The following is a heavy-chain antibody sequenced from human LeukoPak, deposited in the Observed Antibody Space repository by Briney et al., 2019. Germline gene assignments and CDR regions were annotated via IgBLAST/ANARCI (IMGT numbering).Heavy chain of an antibody. D-gene: IGHD4-23*01. CDR3: ARESLTTVLTHDYYYMDV. CDR1: GFTFSSYA. CDR2: ISYDGSNK. V-gene: IGHV3-30*04. Sequence: TGGSLRLSCAASGFTFSSYAMHWVRQAPGKGLEWVAVISYDGSNKYYADSVKGRFTISRDNAKNTLYLQMNSLRAEDTAVYFCARESLTTVLTHDYYYMDVWGKGTTVTVSS. J-gene: IGHJ6*03.